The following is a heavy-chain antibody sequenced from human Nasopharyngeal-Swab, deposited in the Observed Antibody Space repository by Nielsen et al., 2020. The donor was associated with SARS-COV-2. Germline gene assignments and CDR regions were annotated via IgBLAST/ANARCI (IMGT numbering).Heavy chain of an antibody. J-gene: IGHJ4*02. Sequence: WIRQPPGKGLEWVSYISSSSSTIYYTDSVKGRFTISRDNAKNSLYLQMNSLRAEDTAVYYCARDLNPSYSGAFDYWGRGTLVTVSS. D-gene: IGHD1-26*01. CDR3: ARDLNPSYSGAFDY. V-gene: IGHV3-48*04. CDR2: ISSSSSTI.